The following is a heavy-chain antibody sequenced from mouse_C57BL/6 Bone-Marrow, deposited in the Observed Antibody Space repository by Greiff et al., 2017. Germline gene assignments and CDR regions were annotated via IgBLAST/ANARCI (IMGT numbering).Heavy chain of an antibody. D-gene: IGHD3-2*02. J-gene: IGHJ3*01. Sequence: QVQLQQSGAELVRPGASVTLSCKASGYTFTDYEMHWVKQTPVHGLEWIGAIDPETGGTAYNQKFKGKAIRTADKSSSTAYMELRSLTSEDSAVYYCTRSGELRLPFAYWGQGTLVTVSA. CDR3: TRSGELRLPFAY. CDR2: IDPETGGT. V-gene: IGHV1-15*01. CDR1: GYTFTDYE.